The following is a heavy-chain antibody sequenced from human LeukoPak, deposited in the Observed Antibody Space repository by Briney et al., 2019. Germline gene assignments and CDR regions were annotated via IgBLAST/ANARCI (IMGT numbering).Heavy chain of an antibody. D-gene: IGHD3-22*01. CDR3: ARLNYYDSSGYYYRPNYFDY. J-gene: IGHJ4*02. CDR1: GGSISSSSYY. Sequence: PSETLSLTCTVSGGSISSSSYYWGWIRQPPGKGLEWIGSIYYSGSTYYNPSLKSRVTISVDTSKNQFSLKLSSVTAADTAVYYCARLNYYDSSGYYYRPNYFDYWGQGTLVTVSS. CDR2: IYYSGST. V-gene: IGHV4-39*01.